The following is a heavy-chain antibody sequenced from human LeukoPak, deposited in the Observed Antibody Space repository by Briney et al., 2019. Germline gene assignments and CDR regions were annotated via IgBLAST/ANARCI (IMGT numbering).Heavy chain of an antibody. Sequence: GGSLRLSCAASGFTFSSYWMNWVRQAPGKGLEWVANIKQDGSEKYYVESVKGRFTISRDNAKNSLYLQMGSLRAEDTAVYYCATSRTFDYWGQGTLVTVSS. D-gene: IGHD1-7*01. CDR2: IKQDGSEK. CDR3: ATSRTFDY. V-gene: IGHV3-7*01. J-gene: IGHJ4*02. CDR1: GFTFSSYW.